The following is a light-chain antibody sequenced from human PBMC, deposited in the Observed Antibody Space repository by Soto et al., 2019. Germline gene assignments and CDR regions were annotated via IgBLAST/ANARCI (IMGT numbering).Light chain of an antibody. CDR2: DAS. CDR3: QQYNSYSWT. CDR1: QPISSW. V-gene: IGKV1-5*01. J-gene: IGKJ1*01. Sequence: DIQMTQSPPTLSASVGDRVTITCRASQPISSWLAWYQQKPGQAPRLLIYDASSRATGIPDRFSGGGSGTEFTLTISSLQPDDFATYYCQQYNSYSWTFGQGTKVDI.